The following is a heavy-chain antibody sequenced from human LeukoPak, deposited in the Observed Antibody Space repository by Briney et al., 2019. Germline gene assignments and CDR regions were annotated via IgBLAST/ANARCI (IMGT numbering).Heavy chain of an antibody. CDR3: ASSNLGYSSGWYERSYYMDV. V-gene: IGHV4-4*09. J-gene: IGHJ6*03. Sequence: SETLSLTTTVSGGSISSYYWSWIRQPPAEGLEWIGDIYTSGSTTYNPSLKSRVTISVDTSKNQFPLKLSSVTAAATAVYYCASSNLGYSSGWYERSYYMDVWGKGTTVTVSS. CDR2: IYTSGST. CDR1: GGSISSYY. D-gene: IGHD6-19*01.